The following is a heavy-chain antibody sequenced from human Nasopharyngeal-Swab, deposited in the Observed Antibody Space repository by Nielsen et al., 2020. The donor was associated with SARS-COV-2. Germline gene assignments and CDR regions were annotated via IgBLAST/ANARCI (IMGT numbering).Heavy chain of an antibody. D-gene: IGHD3-22*01. CDR2: LSGSGSTI. J-gene: IGHJ4*02. V-gene: IGHV3-11*01. Sequence: GESLKISCAASGFTFSDYYMSWIRQAPGKGLEGVSYLSGSGSTIYYADSVKGRFTMSRDNAKNSVYLQMNSLRAEDTAVYYCARDDSSGYYGYWGQGTLVTVSS. CDR1: GFTFSDYY. CDR3: ARDDSSGYYGY.